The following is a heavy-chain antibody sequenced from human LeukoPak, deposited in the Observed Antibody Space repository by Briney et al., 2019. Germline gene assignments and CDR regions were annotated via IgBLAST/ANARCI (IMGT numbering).Heavy chain of an antibody. J-gene: IGHJ6*02. CDR1: GGSFSGYY. D-gene: IGHD3-10*01. Sequence: PSETLSLTCAVYGGSFSGYYWSWIRQPPGKGLEWIGEINHSGSTNYNPSPKSRVTISVDTSKNQFSLKLSSVTAADTAVYYCARWPMVRGVPFGYYGMDVWGQGTTVTVSS. V-gene: IGHV4-34*01. CDR3: ARWPMVRGVPFGYYGMDV. CDR2: INHSGST.